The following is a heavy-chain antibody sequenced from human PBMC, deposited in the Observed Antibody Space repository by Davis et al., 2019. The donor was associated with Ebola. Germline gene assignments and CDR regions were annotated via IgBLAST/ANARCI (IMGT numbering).Heavy chain of an antibody. CDR3: ARDMVRGVLNYYYGMDV. Sequence: SETLSLTCTVSGGSISSYYWSWIRQPPGKGLEWIGYIYYSGSTNYNPSLKSRVTISVDTSKNQFSLKLSSVTAADTAVYYCARDMVRGVLNYYYGMDVWGQGTTVTVSS. D-gene: IGHD3-10*01. V-gene: IGHV4-59*01. CDR2: IYYSGST. CDR1: GGSISSYY. J-gene: IGHJ6*02.